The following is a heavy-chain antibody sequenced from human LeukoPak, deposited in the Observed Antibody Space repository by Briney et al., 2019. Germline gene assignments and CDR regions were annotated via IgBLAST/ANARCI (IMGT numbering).Heavy chain of an antibody. J-gene: IGHJ4*02. V-gene: IGHV3-30-3*01. D-gene: IGHD6-13*01. CDR2: ISYDGSNT. Sequence: GGSLRLSCAASGFTFSSYATHWVRQAPGKGLEWVAVISYDGSNTYYADSVKGRFTISRDNSKNTLYLQMNSLRAEDTAVYYCARIGQQLGPYYFDYWGQGTLVTVSS. CDR3: ARIGQQLGPYYFDY. CDR1: GFTFSSYA.